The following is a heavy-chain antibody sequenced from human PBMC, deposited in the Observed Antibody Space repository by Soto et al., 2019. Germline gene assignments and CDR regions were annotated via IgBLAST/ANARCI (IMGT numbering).Heavy chain of an antibody. CDR2: INNDGSST. CDR1: GFSFSSLG. V-gene: IGHV3-74*01. D-gene: IGHD2-21*01. J-gene: IGHJ6*02. Sequence: XVCLGLSCAACGFSFSSLGMHWVRQAPGKGLVWVSRINNDGSSTAYADSVKGRFTISRDNAKSTLYLQVTSLRAEDTAVYYCARDTLIGNTDYGLDVCGQRTTVTVSS. CDR3: ARDTLIGNTDYGLDV.